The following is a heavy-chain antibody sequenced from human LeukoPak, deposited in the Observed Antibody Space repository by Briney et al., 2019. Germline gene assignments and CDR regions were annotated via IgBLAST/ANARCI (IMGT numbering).Heavy chain of an antibody. V-gene: IGHV1-69*13. CDR2: IIPIFGTA. CDR1: GYTFSSYA. CDR3: ARGEDVSSTSSLDY. D-gene: IGHD2-2*01. J-gene: IGHJ4*02. Sequence: GASVKVSCKASGYTFSSYAISWVRQAPGQGLEWMGGIIPIFGTANYAQKFQGRVTITADESTSTAYMELSSLRSEDTAVYYCARGEDVSSTSSLDYWGQGTLVTVSS.